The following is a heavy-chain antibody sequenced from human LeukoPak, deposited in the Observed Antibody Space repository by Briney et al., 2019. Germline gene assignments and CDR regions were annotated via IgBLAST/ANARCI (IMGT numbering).Heavy chain of an antibody. CDR1: GFTFSSYG. Sequence: GGSLRLSCAASGFTFSSYGMHWVRQAPGKGLEWVAVISYDGSNKYYADSVKARFTISRDNSKNTLYLQMNSLRAEDTAVYYCAKDPEMATITGHYFDYWGQGTLVTVSS. J-gene: IGHJ4*02. CDR2: ISYDGSNK. V-gene: IGHV3-30*18. D-gene: IGHD5-24*01. CDR3: AKDPEMATITGHYFDY.